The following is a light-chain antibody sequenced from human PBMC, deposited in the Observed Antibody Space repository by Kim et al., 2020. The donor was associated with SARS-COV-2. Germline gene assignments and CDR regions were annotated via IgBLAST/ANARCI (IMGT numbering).Light chain of an antibody. CDR3: KSRDSSGKVV. CDR2: GKT. CDR1: SLRRYY. J-gene: IGLJ2*01. V-gene: IGLV3-19*01. Sequence: SYELTQDPAVSVALGQTVRITCQGDSLRRYYASWYQQKPGQAPVLVIYGKTNRPSGIPDRFSGSSSGNTASLTITGAQAEEEADYYCKSRDSSGKVVFGGGTQLTVL.